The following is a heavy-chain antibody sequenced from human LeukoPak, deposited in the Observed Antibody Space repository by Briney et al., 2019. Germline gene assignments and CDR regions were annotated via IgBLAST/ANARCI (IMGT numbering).Heavy chain of an antibody. Sequence: GGSLRLSCAASGFTFSSYWMNWARQAPGKGLEWVASINHNGNVNYYVDSVKGRFTISRDNAKNSLYLQMSNLRAEDTAVYYCARDRVTTTYYYGMDVWGQGTTVTVSS. V-gene: IGHV3-7*03. CDR3: ARDRVTTTYYYGMDV. D-gene: IGHD4-17*01. J-gene: IGHJ6*02. CDR1: GFTFSSYW. CDR2: INHNGNVN.